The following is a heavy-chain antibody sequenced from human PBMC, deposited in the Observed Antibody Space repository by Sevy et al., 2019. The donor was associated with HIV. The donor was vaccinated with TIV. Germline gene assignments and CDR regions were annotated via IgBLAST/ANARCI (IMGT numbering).Heavy chain of an antibody. V-gene: IGHV1-8*01. CDR2: MNPNSGNT. D-gene: IGHD3-22*01. J-gene: IGHJ6*02. Sequence: ASVKVSCKASGCTFTSYDINWVRQATGQGLEWMGWMNPNSGNTGYALKFQGRVTMTRNTSISTAYMELSSLRSEDTAVYYCARVYYDSSGYYSKYYYYYGMDVWGQGTTVTVSS. CDR3: ARVYYDSSGYYSKYYYYYGMDV. CDR1: GCTFTSYD.